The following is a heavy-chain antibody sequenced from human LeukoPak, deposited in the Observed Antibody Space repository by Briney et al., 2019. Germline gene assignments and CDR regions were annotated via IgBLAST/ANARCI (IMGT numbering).Heavy chain of an antibody. D-gene: IGHD1-26*01. V-gene: IGHV4-59*01. CDR1: GGSISSYF. CDR3: ARGQTPNTVGRQGFDP. J-gene: IGHJ5*02. CDR2: IYYSGST. Sequence: PSETLSLTCTVSGGSISSYFWSWIRQPPGKGLEYIGNIYYSGSTNYNPSLKSRVTIPVDTSKSQCSLKVTSVTAADTAVYYCARGQTPNTVGRQGFDPWGQGTLVTVSS.